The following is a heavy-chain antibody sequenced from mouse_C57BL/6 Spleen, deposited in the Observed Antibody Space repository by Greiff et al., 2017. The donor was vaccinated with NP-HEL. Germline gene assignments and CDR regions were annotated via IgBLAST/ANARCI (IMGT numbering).Heavy chain of an antibody. J-gene: IGHJ4*01. V-gene: IGHV1-82*01. D-gene: IGHD3-2*02. Sequence: QVQLKQSGPELVKPGASVKISCKASGYAFSSSWMNWVKQRPGKGLEWIGRIYPGDGDTNYNGKFKGKATLTADKSSSTAYMQLSSLTSEDSAVYFCARGDQGAMDYWGQGTSVTVSS. CDR2: IYPGDGDT. CDR3: ARGDQGAMDY. CDR1: GYAFSSSW.